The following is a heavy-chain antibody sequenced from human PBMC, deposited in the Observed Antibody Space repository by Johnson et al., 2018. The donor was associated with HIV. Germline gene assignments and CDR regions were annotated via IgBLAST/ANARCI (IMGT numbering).Heavy chain of an antibody. Sequence: VQLVESGGGVVPPGGSLRLSCAASGFTFDEDDMSWVRQAPGKGLEWVSGINWSGDTTGSADSVKGRFTISRDNSKNTLDLQMNSLRAEDTAVYYWARGGIVVVDFDAFDIWGQGTMVTVSS. CDR3: ARGGIVVVDFDAFDI. D-gene: IGHD2-15*01. CDR1: GFTFDEDD. CDR2: INWSGDTT. V-gene: IGHV3-20*04. J-gene: IGHJ3*02.